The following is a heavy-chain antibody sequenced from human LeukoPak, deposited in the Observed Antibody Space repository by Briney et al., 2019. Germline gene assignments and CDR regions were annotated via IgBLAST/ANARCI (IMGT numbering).Heavy chain of an antibody. CDR3: AREGAPGSVGATADY. CDR1: GGTFSSYA. V-gene: IGHV1-69*04. J-gene: IGHJ4*02. CDR2: IIPILGIA. Sequence: SVKVSCKASGGTFSSYAISWVRQAPGQGLEWMGRIIPILGIANYAQKFQGRVTITADKSTSTAYMELSSLRSEDTAVYYCAREGAPGSVGATADYWGQGTLVTVSS. D-gene: IGHD1-26*01.